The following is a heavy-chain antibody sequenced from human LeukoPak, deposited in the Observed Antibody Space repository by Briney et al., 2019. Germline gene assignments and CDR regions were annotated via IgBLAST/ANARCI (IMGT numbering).Heavy chain of an antibody. CDR3: ARGRSSYSSSWYGFDP. J-gene: IGHJ5*02. V-gene: IGHV1-69*05. Sequence: ASVKVSCKASGGTFSSYAVSWVRQAPGQGLEWMGGIIPIFGTANYAQKFQGRVTMTRNTSISTAHMALSSLRSEDTAVYYCARGRSSYSSSWYGFDPWGQGTLVTVSP. CDR2: IIPIFGTA. CDR1: GGTFSSYA. D-gene: IGHD6-13*01.